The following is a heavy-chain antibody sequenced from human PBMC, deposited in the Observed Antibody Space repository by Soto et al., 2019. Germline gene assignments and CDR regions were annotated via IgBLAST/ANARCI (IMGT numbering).Heavy chain of an antibody. Sequence: GASVKVSCKASGGTFSSYAISWVRQAPGQGLEWMGGIIPIFCTANYAKKFQGRVTITADQSTSTAHMELSSMRSEDTAVYYCARDGHYDSSSAFDIWGQGTMVTVSS. V-gene: IGHV1-69*13. CDR3: ARDGHYDSSSAFDI. CDR2: IIPIFCTA. J-gene: IGHJ3*02. D-gene: IGHD3-22*01. CDR1: GGTFSSYA.